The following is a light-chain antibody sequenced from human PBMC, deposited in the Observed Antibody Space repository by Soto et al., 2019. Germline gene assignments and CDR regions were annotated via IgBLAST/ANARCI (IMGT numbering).Light chain of an antibody. CDR3: QQYATAPWT. V-gene: IGKV3-20*01. J-gene: IGKJ1*01. CDR2: GAL. Sequence: ETVLTQPPGTLSLSPGARATLSCRTSQSVTNSHLAWFQQKPGQAPRLLIFGALSRATGIPDMFSGSGSGTDFTLTISRLEPEDFAGYYCQQYATAPWTFGQGTKVEVK. CDR1: QSVTNSH.